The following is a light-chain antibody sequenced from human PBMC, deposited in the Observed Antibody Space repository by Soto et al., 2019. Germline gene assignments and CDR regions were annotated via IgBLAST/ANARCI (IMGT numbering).Light chain of an antibody. CDR2: AAS. CDR3: QVSGRSALYT. J-gene: IGKJ2*01. V-gene: IGKV3-20*01. CDR1: HLVKKNY. Sequence: EIVLTQSPGTLSLSPGEGTTLSCTASHLVKKNYLAWYQQKAGQAPRLLIYAASARATGIPDRFSGRGSGTDFTLTISRLEPEDFAVYYCQVSGRSALYTFGQGTRLEIK.